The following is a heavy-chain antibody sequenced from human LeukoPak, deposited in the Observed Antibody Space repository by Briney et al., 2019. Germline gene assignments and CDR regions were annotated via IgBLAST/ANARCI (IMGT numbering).Heavy chain of an antibody. Sequence: SVKVSCKASGGTFSGYAISWVRQAPGQGLEWMGGIIPIFGTANYAQKFQGRVTITADESTSTAYMELCSLRSEDTAVYYCASNTVAGGYWYFDLWGRGTLVTVSS. D-gene: IGHD6-19*01. CDR3: ASNTVAGGYWYFDL. CDR1: GGTFSGYA. CDR2: IIPIFGTA. J-gene: IGHJ2*01. V-gene: IGHV1-69*01.